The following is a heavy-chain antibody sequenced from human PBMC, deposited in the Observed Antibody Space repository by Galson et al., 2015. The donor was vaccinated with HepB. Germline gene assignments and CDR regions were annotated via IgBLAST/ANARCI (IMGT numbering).Heavy chain of an antibody. CDR1: GFTFSSYS. CDR3: ARCRDSGWADC. Sequence: SLRLSCAASGFTFSSYSMNWVRQAPGKGLEWVSSISSSSSYIYYADSVKGRFTISRDNAKNSLYLQMNSLRAEDTAVYYCARCRDSGWADCWGQGTLVTVSS. D-gene: IGHD6-19*01. V-gene: IGHV3-21*01. J-gene: IGHJ4*02. CDR2: ISSSSSYI.